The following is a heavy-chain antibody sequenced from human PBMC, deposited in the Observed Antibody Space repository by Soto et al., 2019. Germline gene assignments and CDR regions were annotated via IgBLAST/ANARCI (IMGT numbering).Heavy chain of an antibody. CDR1: GGSISSYY. CDR3: ARRWGPTFDF. J-gene: IGHJ4*02. V-gene: IGHV4-59*01. CDR2: IYYSGST. Sequence: SETLSLTCTVSGGSISSYYWGWIRQPPGKGLEWIGYIYYSGSTNYNPSLKSRVTISVDTSKNQFSLKLSSVTAADTAVYYCARRWGPTFDFWGQGTLVTVPQ. D-gene: IGHD1-26*01.